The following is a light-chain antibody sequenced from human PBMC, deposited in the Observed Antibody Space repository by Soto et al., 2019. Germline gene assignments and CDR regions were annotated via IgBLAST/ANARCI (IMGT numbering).Light chain of an antibody. CDR2: NVS. J-gene: IGKJ1*01. V-gene: IGKV3-15*01. CDR1: QSVSNN. CDR3: QQYNKWPPWT. Sequence: EIVITHYPDTLCVSPGESATLSCWASQSVSNNVAWYQQKPGQAPRLLIYNVSTRATGIPARFSGSGSGTEFTLTISSLQSEDFAISYCQQYNKWPPWTFGQGTKVDTK.